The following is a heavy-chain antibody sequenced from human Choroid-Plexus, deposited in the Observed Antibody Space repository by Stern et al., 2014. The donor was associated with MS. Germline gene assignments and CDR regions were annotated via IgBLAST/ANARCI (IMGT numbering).Heavy chain of an antibody. D-gene: IGHD3-16*02. CDR1: GYRVSTFY. V-gene: IGHV1-2*06. J-gene: IGHJ4*02. CDR3: ARIYCSGDECYHSFDT. CDR2: IDPGRCAT. Sequence: VQLVQSGAEVKKPGASVKVSCKASGYRVSTFYLHWLRQAPGQGLQWIGRIDPGRCATHSSQTLQGRLTMTRDRSITTAFLELSGLSSDDSAVDYCARIYCSGDECYHSFDTWGQGTLVTVSS.